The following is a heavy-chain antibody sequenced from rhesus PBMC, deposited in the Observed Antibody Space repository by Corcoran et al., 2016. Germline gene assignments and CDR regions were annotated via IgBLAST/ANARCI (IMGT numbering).Heavy chain of an antibody. V-gene: IGHV4-122*02. J-gene: IGHJ3*01. CDR1: GGSLSSGYVY. CDR2: ITYRGST. CDR3: ARFTVTTERDAFDF. Sequence: QVQLQESGPGLVKPSETLSLTCAVSGGSLSSGYVYWGWSRQTPGKGLEWIDHITYRGSTSSNPSLKSRVTISRDTSKNQFSLKLSSVTAADTAVYYCARFTVTTERDAFDFWGQGLRVTVSS. D-gene: IGHD4-23*01.